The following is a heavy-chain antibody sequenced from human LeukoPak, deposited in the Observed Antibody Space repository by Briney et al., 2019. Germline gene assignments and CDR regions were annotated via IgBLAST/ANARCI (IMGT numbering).Heavy chain of an antibody. CDR2: INEDGRTV. J-gene: IGHJ4*02. CDR1: GFSLSRYW. CDR3: VKDFVGVDEF. Sequence: SGGSLRLSCAASGFSLSRYWMHWVRQAPGKGLVWVSRINEDGRTVNHADSVRGRFTISRDIAKNTLYLQMNSLRPEDTAVYYCVKDFVGVDEFWGRGTLVTVSS. V-gene: IGHV3-74*01. D-gene: IGHD3-16*01.